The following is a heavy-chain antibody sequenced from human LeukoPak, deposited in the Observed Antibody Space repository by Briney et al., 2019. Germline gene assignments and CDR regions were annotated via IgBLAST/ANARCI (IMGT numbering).Heavy chain of an antibody. V-gene: IGHV1-24*01. D-gene: IGHD2-2*01. CDR3: ATVSPSWYYYYGMDV. J-gene: IGHJ6*02. CDR2: FDPEDGET. CDR1: GYTFTDYY. Sequence: ASVKVSCKASGYTFTDYYMHWVRQAPGKGLEWMGGFDPEDGETIYAQKFQGRVTMTEDTSTDTAYMELSSLRSEDTAVYYCATVSPSWYYYYGMDVWGQGTTVTVSS.